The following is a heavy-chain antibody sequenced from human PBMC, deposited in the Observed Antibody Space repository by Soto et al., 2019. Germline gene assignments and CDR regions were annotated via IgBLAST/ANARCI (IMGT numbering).Heavy chain of an antibody. CDR1: GYSFTTYW. J-gene: IGHJ4*02. V-gene: IGHV5-10-1*01. Sequence: PGESLKISWKGSGYSFTTYWLTWVRQMPGKGLDRMGKPDPTHSYHNSTPSFQGQLTISADKSISTDYLHWSSMKASDPAMHYCARHPRRANYYEDYWGQGTLVTVSS. CDR3: ARHPRRANYYEDY. CDR2: PDPTHSYH. D-gene: IGHD3-22*01.